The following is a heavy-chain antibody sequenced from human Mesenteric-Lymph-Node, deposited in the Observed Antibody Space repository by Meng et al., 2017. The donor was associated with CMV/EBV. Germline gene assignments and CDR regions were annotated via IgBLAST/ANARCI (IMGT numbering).Heavy chain of an antibody. J-gene: IGHJ5*02. CDR1: GFTFSSYG. CDR2: IRYDGSNK. D-gene: IGHD3-3*01. V-gene: IGHV3-30*02. Sequence: GGSLRLSCAASGFTFSSYGMHWVRQAPGKGLEWVAFIRYDGSNKYYADSVKGRFTISRDNSKNTLYLQMNSLSAEDTAVYYCARGYDFWSGSYSAANWSDPWGQGTLVTVSS. CDR3: ARGYDFWSGSYSAANWSDP.